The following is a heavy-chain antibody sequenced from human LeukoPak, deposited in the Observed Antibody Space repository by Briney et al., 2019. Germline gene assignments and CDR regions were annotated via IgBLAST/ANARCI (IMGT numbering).Heavy chain of an antibody. CDR3: ARDPSLKVGAIGAFDI. CDR1: GGSISSGDYY. D-gene: IGHD1-26*01. V-gene: IGHV4-39*07. J-gene: IGHJ3*02. Sequence: PSETLSLTCTVSGGSISSGDYYWSWIRQPPGKGLEWIGEIYHSGSTNYNPSLKSRVTISVDKSKNQFSLKLSSVTAADTAVYYCARDPSLKVGAIGAFDIWGQGTMVTVSS. CDR2: IYHSGST.